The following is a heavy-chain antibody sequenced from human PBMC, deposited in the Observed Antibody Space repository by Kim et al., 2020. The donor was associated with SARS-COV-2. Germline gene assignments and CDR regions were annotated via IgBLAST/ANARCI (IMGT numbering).Heavy chain of an antibody. J-gene: IGHJ6*02. CDR3: ARAEGGSSAADSYYYGMDV. Sequence: GGSLRLSCAASGFTFDDYGMSWVRQAPGKGLEWGSGINWNGGSTGYADSVKGRFTISRDNAKNSLYLQMNSLRAEDTALYHCARAEGGSSAADSYYYGMDVWGQGTTVTVSS. CDR1: GFTFDDYG. D-gene: IGHD6-13*01. CDR2: INWNGGST. V-gene: IGHV3-20*01.